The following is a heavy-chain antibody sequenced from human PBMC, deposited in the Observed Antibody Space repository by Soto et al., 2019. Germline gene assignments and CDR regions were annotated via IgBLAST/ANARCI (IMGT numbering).Heavy chain of an antibody. V-gene: IGHV4-34*01. D-gene: IGHD3-10*01. J-gene: IGHJ5*02. CDR2: INHSGST. CDR1: GGSFSGYY. CDR3: AGGPGGSGVDSFDP. Sequence: QVQLQQWGAGLLKPSETLSLTCAVYGGSFSGYYWSWIRQPPGKGLEWIGEINHSGSTNYNPTLRGRVTIAVDTSKNQCSLKLSSVTAADAAVYYCAGGPGGSGVDSFDPWGQGSLVAVSS.